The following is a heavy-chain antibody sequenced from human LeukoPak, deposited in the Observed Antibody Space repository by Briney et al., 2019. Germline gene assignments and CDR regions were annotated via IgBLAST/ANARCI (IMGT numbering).Heavy chain of an antibody. CDR3: ARDLDCGGDCYGH. D-gene: IGHD2-21*02. J-gene: IGHJ4*02. CDR2: IYYSGST. V-gene: IGHV4-59*01. Sequence: SETLSLTCTVSGGYISSYYWSWIRQPPGKGLEWIGYIYYSGSTNYNPSLKSRVTISVDTSKNQFSLKLSSVTAADTAVYYCARDLDCGGDCYGHWGQGTLVTVSS. CDR1: GGYISSYY.